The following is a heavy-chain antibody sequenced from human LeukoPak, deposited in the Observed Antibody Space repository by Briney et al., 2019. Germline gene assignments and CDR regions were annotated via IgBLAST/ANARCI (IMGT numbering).Heavy chain of an antibody. CDR2: INSDGSTT. V-gene: IGHV3-74*01. J-gene: IGHJ4*02. CDR3: TGDGGHSGCRI. Sequence: GGSLRLSCAASGFTFSNYWMHWVRQAPGKGLVWVSRINSDGSTTNYADSVKGRFTISRDNAKNTLYLQMNSLRAEDTAVYYCTGDGGHSGCRIWGQGTLVTVSS. D-gene: IGHD5-12*01. CDR1: GFTFSNYW.